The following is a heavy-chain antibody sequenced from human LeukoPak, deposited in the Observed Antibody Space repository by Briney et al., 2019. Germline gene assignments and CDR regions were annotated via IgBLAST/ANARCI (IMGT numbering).Heavy chain of an antibody. J-gene: IGHJ4*02. CDR2: ISGSGNGGSR. Sequence: GGSLRLSCSASGFDFSIYTMYWVRQAPGKGPEYVSTISGSGNGGSRYYADSVKGRFTISRDDSKSIVYLQMNNLRSEDTAVYYCVKDFGRIRGTPDSWGQGTLVTVSS. CDR1: GFDFSIYT. CDR3: VKDFGRIRGTPDS. D-gene: IGHD1-26*01. V-gene: IGHV3-64D*06.